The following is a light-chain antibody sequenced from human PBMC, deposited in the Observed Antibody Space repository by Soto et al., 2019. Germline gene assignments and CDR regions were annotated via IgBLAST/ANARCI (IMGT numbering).Light chain of an antibody. V-gene: IGKV3-20*01. CDR2: GAS. CDR3: QQYGSSPST. CDR1: QSVSSSF. J-gene: IGKJ1*01. Sequence: EIGLTQSPGTLSLSPGERGTLSCRASQSVSSSFLAWYQQRLGQAPRLLIYGASSRATGIPDRFSGSGSGTDFTLTISRLEPEDFAVYYCQQYGSSPSTFGQGTKVDIK.